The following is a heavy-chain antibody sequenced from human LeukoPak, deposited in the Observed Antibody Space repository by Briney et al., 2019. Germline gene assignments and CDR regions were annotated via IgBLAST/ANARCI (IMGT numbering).Heavy chain of an antibody. CDR3: TTEYNWNDNGEDY. CDR1: GFTFSGYS. Sequence: PGGSLRLSCAASGFTFSGYSMNWVRQAPGKGLERVGRIKSKTDGGTTDYAAPVNGRFTISRDDSKNTLYLQMNSLKTEDTAVYYCTTEYNWNDNGEDYWGQGTLVTVSS. D-gene: IGHD1-20*01. J-gene: IGHJ4*02. V-gene: IGHV3-15*01. CDR2: IKSKTDGGTT.